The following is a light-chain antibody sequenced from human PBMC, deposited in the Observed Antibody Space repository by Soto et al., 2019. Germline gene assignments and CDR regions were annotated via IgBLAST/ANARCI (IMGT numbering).Light chain of an antibody. J-gene: IGKJ4*01. CDR2: DAS. CDR3: QQRSKWPT. Sequence: EIVLTQSPATLSLSPGERATLSCRASQSVSSYLAWYQQKPGQAPRLLIYDASNRATGIPAKFSGSASGTDFTLTISSLEAEDSAVYHCQQRSKWPTFGGGTKVEIK. V-gene: IGKV3-11*01. CDR1: QSVSSY.